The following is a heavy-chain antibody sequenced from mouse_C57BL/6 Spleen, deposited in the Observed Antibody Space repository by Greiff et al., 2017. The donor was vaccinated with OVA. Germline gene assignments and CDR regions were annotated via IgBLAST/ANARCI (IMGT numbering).Heavy chain of an antibody. V-gene: IGHV1-18*01. CDR3: ARPTVVAYYFDY. Sequence: VQLQQSGPELVKPGASVKIPCKASGYTFTDYNMDWVKQSHGKSLEWIGDINPNNGGTIYNQKFKGKATLTVDKSSSTAYMELRSLTSEDTAVSYCARPTVVAYYFDYWGQGTTLTVSS. CDR2: INPNNGGT. D-gene: IGHD1-1*01. CDR1: GYTFTDYN. J-gene: IGHJ2*01.